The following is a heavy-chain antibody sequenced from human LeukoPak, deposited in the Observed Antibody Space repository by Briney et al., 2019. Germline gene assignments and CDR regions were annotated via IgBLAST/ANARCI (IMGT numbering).Heavy chain of an antibody. CDR2: IYYSGST. V-gene: IGHV4-39*07. D-gene: IGHD4-17*01. CDR1: GGSLSSSSYY. Sequence: SETLSLTCTVSGGSLSSSSYYWGWIRQPPGKGLEWIGSIYYSGSTYYNPSLKSRVTISVDTSKNQFSLKLSSVTAADTAVYYCARVGEGRLRGYMDVWGKGTTVTVSS. J-gene: IGHJ6*03. CDR3: ARVGEGRLRGYMDV.